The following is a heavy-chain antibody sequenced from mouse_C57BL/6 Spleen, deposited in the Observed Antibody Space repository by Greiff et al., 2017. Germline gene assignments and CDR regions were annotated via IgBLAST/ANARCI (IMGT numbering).Heavy chain of an antibody. CDR2: ISYDGSN. Sequence: EVKLQESGPGLVKPSQSLSLTCSVTCYSITSGYYWNWFRQFPGNKLEWMGYISYDGSNTYYPSLKNRISITRDTSKNQFFRKLNSVTTEDTATDYCARPGDYDYDEDAMDYWGQGTSVTVSS. J-gene: IGHJ4*01. CDR1: CYSITSGYY. CDR3: ARPGDYDYDEDAMDY. V-gene: IGHV3-6*01. D-gene: IGHD2-4*01.